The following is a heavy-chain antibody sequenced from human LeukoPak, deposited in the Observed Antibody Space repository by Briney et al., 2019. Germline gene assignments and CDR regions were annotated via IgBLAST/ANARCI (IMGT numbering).Heavy chain of an antibody. CDR3: AKEWTSMTYFDY. CDR1: GFTFSNYA. D-gene: IGHD2/OR15-2a*01. J-gene: IGHJ4*02. Sequence: GGSLRLSCVASGFTFSNYALTWIRQAPGKGLEWVSAISGSAGGTHYADSVKGRFTISRDNSKNTLYLQMNRLRAEDTAVYYCAKEWTSMTYFDYWGQGTLVTVSS. CDR2: ISGSAGGT. V-gene: IGHV3-23*01.